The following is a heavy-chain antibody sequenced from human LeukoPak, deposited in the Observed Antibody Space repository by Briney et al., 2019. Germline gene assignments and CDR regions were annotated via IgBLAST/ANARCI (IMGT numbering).Heavy chain of an antibody. CDR1: GFTFSSYA. Sequence: GGSLRLSCAASGFTFSSYAMSWVRQAPGKGLEWVSAISGSGGSTYYADSVKGRFTISRDNSKNTLYLQINSLRAEDTAVYYCAKCGDIVVVPAVHYDYWGQGTLVTVSS. J-gene: IGHJ4*02. D-gene: IGHD2-2*01. CDR2: ISGSGGST. CDR3: AKCGDIVVVPAVHYDY. V-gene: IGHV3-23*01.